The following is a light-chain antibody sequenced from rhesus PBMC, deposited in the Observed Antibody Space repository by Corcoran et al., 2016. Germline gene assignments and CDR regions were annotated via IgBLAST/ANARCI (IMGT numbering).Light chain of an antibody. CDR3: QHYYSVPLT. CDR2: EAS. J-gene: IGKJ4*01. V-gene: IGKV1-25*01. Sequence: DIQMTQSPSSLSASVGDRVTITFRASQGITNDLAWYQQKPVESLKLMINEASSLQSGIPSRFSGSGSGTDFTLTISSLQSEDSASYYCQHYYSVPLTFGGGTKVEIK. CDR1: QGITND.